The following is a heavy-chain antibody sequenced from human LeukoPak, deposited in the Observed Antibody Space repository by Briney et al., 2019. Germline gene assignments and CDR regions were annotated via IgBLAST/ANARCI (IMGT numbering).Heavy chain of an antibody. J-gene: IGHJ4*02. CDR3: ARHHNAYPYYFDY. V-gene: IGHV4-59*08. Sequence: SGTLSVTFLFSVGSVIGFYWSGLRQPAGRGGEGLVYMHYTSTTNYNPSLKSRFTFSIDKSKNPFYLRMNSVTAEDTAVYYCARHHNAYPYYFDYWGQGNLVTVSS. D-gene: IGHD2-2*01. CDR2: MHYTSTT. CDR1: VGSVIGFY.